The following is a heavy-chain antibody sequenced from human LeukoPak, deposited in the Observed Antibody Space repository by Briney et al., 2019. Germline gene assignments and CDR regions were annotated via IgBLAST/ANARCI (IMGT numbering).Heavy chain of an antibody. CDR3: ARHRAYSSSSPFDY. V-gene: IGHV4-59*08. Sequence: SETLSLTSSVSGGSISSLYWSWIRQPPGKGLGWIGYIYYTGSTNYNPPLKSRVTMFVDMSKNQSSLRLSSVTAADTAVHYCARHRAYSSSSPFDYWGQGTLVTVSS. CDR2: IYYTGST. CDR1: GGSISSLY. J-gene: IGHJ4*02. D-gene: IGHD6-6*01.